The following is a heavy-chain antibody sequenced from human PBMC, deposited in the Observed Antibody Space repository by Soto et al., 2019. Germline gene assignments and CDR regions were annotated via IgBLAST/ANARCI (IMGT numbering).Heavy chain of an antibody. CDR2: IYYSGST. V-gene: IGHV4-31*03. CDR1: GGSISSGGYY. Sequence: QVQLQESGPGLVKTSQTLSLTCTVSGGSISSGGYYWSWIRQHPGKGLEWIGYIYYSGSTYYNPSLKSRVTISVDTSKNQFALKLSSVTAADTAVYYCARDSNWNDAGGTPHYYGMDVWGQGTTVTVSS. CDR3: ARDSNWNDAGGTPHYYGMDV. D-gene: IGHD1-1*01. J-gene: IGHJ6*02.